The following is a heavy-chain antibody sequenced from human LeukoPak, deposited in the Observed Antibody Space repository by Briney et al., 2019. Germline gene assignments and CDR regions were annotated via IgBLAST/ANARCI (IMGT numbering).Heavy chain of an antibody. J-gene: IGHJ4*02. Sequence: GGSLRLSCAASGFTFRNYALSWVRQAPGKGLEWVSTISDSGDSTYYADSVKGRFTISRDNSKNTLYLQMNSLRAEDTAIYYCAKSGGPTSFDLEYWGQGTLVTVSP. D-gene: IGHD3-16*01. V-gene: IGHV3-23*01. CDR1: GFTFRNYA. CDR3: AKSGGPTSFDLEY. CDR2: ISDSGDST.